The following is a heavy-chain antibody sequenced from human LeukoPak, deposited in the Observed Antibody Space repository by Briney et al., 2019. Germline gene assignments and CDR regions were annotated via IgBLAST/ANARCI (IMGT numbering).Heavy chain of an antibody. CDR2: IYYSGST. CDR3: ARDKTVTLRWGRTTNNWFDP. D-gene: IGHD4-17*01. CDR1: GGSISSYY. V-gene: IGHV4-59*12. Sequence: PSETLSLTCTVSGGSISSYYWSWIRQPPGKGLEWIGYIYYSGSTNYNPSLKSRVTISVDTSKNQFSLKLSSVTAADTAVYYCARDKTVTLRWGRTTNNWFDPWGQGTLVTVSS. J-gene: IGHJ5*02.